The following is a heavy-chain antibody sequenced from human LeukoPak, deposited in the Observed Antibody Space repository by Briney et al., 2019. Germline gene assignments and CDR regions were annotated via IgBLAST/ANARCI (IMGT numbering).Heavy chain of an antibody. CDR1: GGSISSSSYY. J-gene: IGHJ6*03. D-gene: IGHD3-10*01. CDR3: ARRVGPWSYLPYYYYYMDV. V-gene: IGHV4-39*07. Sequence: SETLSLTCTVSGGSISSSSYYWGWIRQPPGKGLEWIGEINHSGSTNYNPSLKSRVTISVDTSKNQFSLKLSSVTAADTAVYYCARRVGPWSYLPYYYYYMDVWGKGTTVTISS. CDR2: INHSGST.